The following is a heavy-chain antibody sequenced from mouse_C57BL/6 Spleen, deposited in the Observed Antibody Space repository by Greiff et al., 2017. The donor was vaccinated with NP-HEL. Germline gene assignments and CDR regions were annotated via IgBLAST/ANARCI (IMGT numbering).Heavy chain of an antibody. J-gene: IGHJ4*01. V-gene: IGHV1-76*01. CDR1: GYTFTDYY. CDR2: IYPGSGNT. D-gene: IGHD2-4*01. Sequence: QVQLQQSGAELVRPGASVKLSCKASGYTFTDYYINWVKQRPGQGLEWIARIYPGSGNTYYNEKFKGKATLTAEKSSSTAYMQLSSLTSEDSAVYFCAREDGYDNDEGSYYAMDYWGQGTSVTVSS. CDR3: AREDGYDNDEGSYYAMDY.